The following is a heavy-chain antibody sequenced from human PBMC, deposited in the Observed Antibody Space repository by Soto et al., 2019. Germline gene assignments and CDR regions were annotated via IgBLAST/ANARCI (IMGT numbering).Heavy chain of an antibody. Sequence: QVHLVQSGAEVKKPGASVKVSCKASGYTFTSYGITWVRQAPGQGLEWMGWISAHNGNTDYAQKHQGRVIVTRDPSTSTAYMELRSLISDDTAVYYCARGRYGDYWGQGALVTVSS. CDR3: ARGRYGDY. V-gene: IGHV1-18*01. J-gene: IGHJ4*02. D-gene: IGHD1-1*01. CDR2: ISAHNGNT. CDR1: GYTFTSYG.